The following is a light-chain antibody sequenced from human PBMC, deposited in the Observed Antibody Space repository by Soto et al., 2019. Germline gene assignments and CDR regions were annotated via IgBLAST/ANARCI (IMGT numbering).Light chain of an antibody. CDR1: SSDVGGYNY. J-gene: IGLJ2*01. V-gene: IGLV2-11*01. CDR2: DVN. CDR3: CSYAGRAL. Sequence: QSVLTQPRSVSGSPGQSVTISCTGTSSDVGGYNYVSWYQQHPGKAPKLLIYDVNERPSGVPDRFSGSKSGNTASLTISGLQTEDEADYYCCSYAGRALFGEGTKLTVL.